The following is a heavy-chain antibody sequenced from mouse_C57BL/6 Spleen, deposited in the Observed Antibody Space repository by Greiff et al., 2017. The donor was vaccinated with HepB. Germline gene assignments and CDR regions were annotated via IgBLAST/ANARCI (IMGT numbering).Heavy chain of an antibody. CDR1: GYTFTSYW. D-gene: IGHD2-2*01. Sequence: VQLQQPGAELVKPGASVKLSCKASGYTFTSYWMHWVKQRPGQGLEWIGMIHPNSGSTNYNEKFKSKATLTVDKSSSTAYMQLSSLTSEDSAVYYCARRGGYPLSMDYWGQGTSVTVSS. CDR2: IHPNSGST. CDR3: ARRGGYPLSMDY. V-gene: IGHV1-64*01. J-gene: IGHJ4*01.